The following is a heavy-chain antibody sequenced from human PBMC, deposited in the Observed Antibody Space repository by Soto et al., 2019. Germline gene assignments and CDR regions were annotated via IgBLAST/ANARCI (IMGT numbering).Heavy chain of an antibody. V-gene: IGHV3-33*01. CDR1: GFTFSSYG. CDR2: IWYDGSNK. CDR3: ARDGYYDFWSGYYYYYYGMDV. J-gene: IGHJ6*02. Sequence: PGGSLRLSCAASGFTFSSYGMHWVRQAPGKGLEWVAVIWYDGSNKYYADSVKGRFTISRDNSKNTLYLQMNSLRAEDTAVYYCARDGYYDFWSGYYYYYYGMDVWGQGTTVTVSS. D-gene: IGHD3-3*01.